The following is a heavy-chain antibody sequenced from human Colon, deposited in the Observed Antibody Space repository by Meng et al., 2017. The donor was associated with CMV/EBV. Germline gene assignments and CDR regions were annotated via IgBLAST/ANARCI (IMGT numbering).Heavy chain of an antibody. CDR2: ISSSSSYI. V-gene: IGHV3-21*01. CDR1: GFPFSSYS. J-gene: IGHJ3*02. D-gene: IGHD3-10*01. Sequence: GESLKISCAASGFPFSSYSMNWVRQAPGKGLEWVSSISSSSSYIYYADSVKGRFTISRDNAKNSLYLQMNSLRAEDTAVYYCARHGRGVDAFDIWGQGTMVTVSS. CDR3: ARHGRGVDAFDI.